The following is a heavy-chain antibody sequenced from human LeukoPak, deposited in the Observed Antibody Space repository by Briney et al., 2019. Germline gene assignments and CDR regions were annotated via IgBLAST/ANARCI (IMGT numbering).Heavy chain of an antibody. CDR3: ASGRTYCSSTSYYPSEVDY. J-gene: IGHJ4*02. D-gene: IGHD2-2*01. CDR2: INPNSGGT. V-gene: IGHV1-2*02. Sequence: ASVKVSCKASGYTFTGYYMNWVRQAPGQGLEWLGWINPNSGGTNYAQKVQGRVTMTRDTSISTAYMELSRLRSDDTAVYYCASGRTYCSSTSYYPSEVDYWGQGTLVTVAS. CDR1: GYTFTGYY.